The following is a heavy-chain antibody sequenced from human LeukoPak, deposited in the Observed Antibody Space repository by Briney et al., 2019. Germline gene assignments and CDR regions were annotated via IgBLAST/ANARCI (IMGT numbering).Heavy chain of an antibody. V-gene: IGHV1-69*01. Sequence: SVKVSCKASGGTFISYAISWVRQAPGQGPEWMGGIIPIFGTANYAQKFQGRVTITADESTSTAYMELSSLRSEDTAVYYCARAPYYYDSSGYYNYYYYGMDVWGQGTTVTVSS. CDR1: GGTFISYA. J-gene: IGHJ6*02. CDR3: ARAPYYYDSSGYYNYYYYGMDV. CDR2: IIPIFGTA. D-gene: IGHD3-22*01.